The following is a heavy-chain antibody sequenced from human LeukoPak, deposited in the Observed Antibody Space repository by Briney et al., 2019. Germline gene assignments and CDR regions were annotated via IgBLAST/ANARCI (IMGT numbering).Heavy chain of an antibody. J-gene: IGHJ3*02. CDR2: ISSSGST. CDR3: ARGPYSYDSSGAFDI. Sequence: PWETLSLTCTVSGGSISSSSYHWSWIRPPAGKGLEWIGRISSSGSTNYNPSLNSPVTISVHTSKTQFSPKLSSVTAADTAVYFCARGPYSYDSSGAFDIWGQGTMVTVSS. CDR1: GGSISSSSYH. D-gene: IGHD3-22*01. V-gene: IGHV4-61*02.